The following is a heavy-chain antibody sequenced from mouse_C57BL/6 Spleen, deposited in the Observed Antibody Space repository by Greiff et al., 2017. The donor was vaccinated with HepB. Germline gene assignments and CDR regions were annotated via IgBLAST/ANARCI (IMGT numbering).Heavy chain of an antibody. CDR1: GFSLTSYG. J-gene: IGHJ1*03. D-gene: IGHD1-1*01. V-gene: IGHV2-2*01. Sequence: VQGVESGPGLVQPSQSLSITCTVSGFSLTSYGVHWVRQSQGKGLEWLGVIWSGGSTDYNAAFISRLSISKDNSKSQVFFKMNSLQADDTAIYYCARTGGSSFYWYFDVWGTGTPVTVSS. CDR3: ARTGGSSFYWYFDV. CDR2: IWSGGST.